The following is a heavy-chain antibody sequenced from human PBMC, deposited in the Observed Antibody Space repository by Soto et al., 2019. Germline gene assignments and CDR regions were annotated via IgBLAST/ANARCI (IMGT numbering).Heavy chain of an antibody. J-gene: IGHJ4*02. Sequence: GGSLRLSCAASGFTFSAYSMSWLRQAPGKGLEWVSSIDAGNNIYYADLVKGRFTISRDNAENSLYLQMNSLRVEDTAVYYCARDASGWSRDYWGQGNLVTASS. V-gene: IGHV3-21*01. CDR2: IDAGNNI. CDR3: ARDASGWSRDY. D-gene: IGHD6-19*01. CDR1: GFTFSAYS.